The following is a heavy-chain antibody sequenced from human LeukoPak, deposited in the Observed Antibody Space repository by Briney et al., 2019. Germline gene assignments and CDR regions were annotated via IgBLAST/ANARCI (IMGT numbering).Heavy chain of an antibody. CDR1: GFTFSSYS. D-gene: IGHD4-17*01. V-gene: IGHV3-21*01. J-gene: IGHJ5*02. CDR3: ARGGRGYGDYWWFDP. Sequence: GGSLRLSCAASGFTFSSYSMNWVRQAPGKGLEWVSSISSSSSYIYYADSVKGRFTISRDNAKNSLYLQMNSLRAEDTAVYYCARGGRGYGDYWWFDPWGQGTLVTVSS. CDR2: ISSSSSYI.